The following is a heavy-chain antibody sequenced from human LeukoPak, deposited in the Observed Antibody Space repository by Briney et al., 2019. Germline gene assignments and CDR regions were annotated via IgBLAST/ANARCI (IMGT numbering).Heavy chain of an antibody. D-gene: IGHD4/OR15-4a*01. CDR3: ATKVPGSSHFSS. CDR2: VSGSGDEI. V-gene: IGHV3-48*03. J-gene: IGHJ4*02. Sequence: GGSLTLSCAASGFTFNNFEMNWVRQAPGKGLEWVSYVSGSGDEIRYGDSVKGRFTISRGNAKSSLYLQMDSLRAEGTAVYYCATKVPGSSHFSSWGQGTLVTVSS. CDR1: GFTFNNFE.